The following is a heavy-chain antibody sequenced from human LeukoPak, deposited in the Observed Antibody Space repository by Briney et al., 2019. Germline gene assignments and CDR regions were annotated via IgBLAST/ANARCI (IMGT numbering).Heavy chain of an antibody. D-gene: IGHD3-10*01. J-gene: IGHJ6*03. V-gene: IGHV3-21*01. CDR3: ARVAPMNSGSYMDV. CDR1: GFTFSSYS. Sequence: GGSLRLSCAASGFTFSSYSMNWVRQAPGKGLEWVSSISSSSSSYIYYADSVKGRFTISRDNAKNSLYLQMNSLRAEDTAVYYCARVAPMNSGSYMDVWGKGTTVTVSS. CDR2: ISSSSSSYI.